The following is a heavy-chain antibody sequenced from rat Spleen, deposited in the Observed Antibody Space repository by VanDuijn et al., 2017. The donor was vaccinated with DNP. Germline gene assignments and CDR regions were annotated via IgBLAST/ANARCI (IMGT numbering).Heavy chain of an antibody. CDR1: GFSVTSYS. Sequence: QVQLKESGPGLVHPSETLSLTCTVSGFSVTSYSVSWVRQPSGRGPEWMGRMWYDGDTVYNSALKARLSISRDISKNQVLLKMNSLQAEDTGTYYCTRSLSYTYYRYFDYWGQGVMVTVSS. D-gene: IGHD1-9*01. V-gene: IGHV2-63*01. CDR2: MWYDGDT. CDR3: TRSLSYTYYRYFDY. J-gene: IGHJ2*01.